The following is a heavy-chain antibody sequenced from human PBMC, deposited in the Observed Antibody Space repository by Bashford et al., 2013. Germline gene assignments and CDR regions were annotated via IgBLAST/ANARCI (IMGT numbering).Heavy chain of an antibody. CDR3: ARLRYAFDV. J-gene: IGHJ3*01. V-gene: IGHV1-2*02. CDR2: INPNTGGT. CDR1: GYTFTDYY. D-gene: IGHD5-24*01. Sequence: ASVKVSCKASGYTFTDYYIHWVRQAPGQGLEWMGWINPNTGGTKYAQKFQGRVTLTRDTSFTTAYMELSSLTSDDTAMYFCARLRYAFDVWGPRDSGHRLL.